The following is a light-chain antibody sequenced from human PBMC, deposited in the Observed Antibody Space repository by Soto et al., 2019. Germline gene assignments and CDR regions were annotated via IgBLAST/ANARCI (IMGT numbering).Light chain of an antibody. V-gene: IGLV2-14*01. CDR3: SSYTRTRTYV. CDR2: DVS. Sequence: LTQPAAVSWSPGQSVTISCTGTSSDVGGYNYVSWYQQHPGKAPKLMIYDVSNRPSGVSNRFSGAKSGNTASLTTSGLQAEDEADYDCSSYTRTRTYVFGTGTKVTVL. CDR1: SSDVGGYNY. J-gene: IGLJ1*01.